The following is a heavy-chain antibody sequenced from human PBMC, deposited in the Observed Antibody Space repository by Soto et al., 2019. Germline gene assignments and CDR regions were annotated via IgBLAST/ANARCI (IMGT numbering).Heavy chain of an antibody. CDR2: ISYDGSNK. CDR3: ARPREFRTSPWNALDV. Sequence: GGSLRLSCAASGFTFSSYAMHWVRQAPGKGLEWVAVISYDGSNKYYADSVKGRFTISRDNSKNTLYLQMNSLRVADTALYYCARPREFRTSPWNALDVWGQGTTVTVSS. J-gene: IGHJ6*02. D-gene: IGHD1-1*01. CDR1: GFTFSSYA. V-gene: IGHV3-30-3*01.